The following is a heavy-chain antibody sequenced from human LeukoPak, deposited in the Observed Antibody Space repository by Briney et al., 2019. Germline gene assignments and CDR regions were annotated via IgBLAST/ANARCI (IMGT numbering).Heavy chain of an antibody. CDR1: GFTVSSNY. CDR3: ASTSYGDYFLDY. D-gene: IGHD4-17*01. CDR2: IYSEGST. V-gene: IGHV3-66*01. Sequence: GGSLRLSCAASGFTVSSNYMSWVRQAPGKGLEWVSVIYSEGSTYYTDSVKGRFTISRDNSKNTLYLQMNSLRAEDTAVYYCASTSYGDYFLDYWGQGTLVTVSS. J-gene: IGHJ4*02.